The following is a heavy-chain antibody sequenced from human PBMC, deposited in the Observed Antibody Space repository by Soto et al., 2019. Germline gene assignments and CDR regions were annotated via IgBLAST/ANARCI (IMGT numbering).Heavy chain of an antibody. CDR3: ARPLETGGDFFDY. D-gene: IGHD3-10*01. CDR2: ISYDGSNK. J-gene: IGHJ4*02. CDR1: GFTFSSYA. Sequence: QVQLVESGGGVVQPGRSLRLSCAASGFTFSSYAMHWVRQAPGKGLEWVAVISYDGSNKYYADSVKGRFTISRDNSKNTLYLQMNSLRAEDTAVYYWARPLETGGDFFDYWGQGTLVTVSS. V-gene: IGHV3-30-3*01.